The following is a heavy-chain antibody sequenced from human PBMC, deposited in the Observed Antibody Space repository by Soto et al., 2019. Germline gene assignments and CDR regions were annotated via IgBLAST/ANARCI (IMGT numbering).Heavy chain of an antibody. CDR1: GGSISSYY. CDR3: ARLGYCSGGSCYKDYYYPYMDV. Sequence: SETLSLTCTVSGGSISSYYWSWIRQPPGKGLEWIGYIYYSGSTNYNPSLKSRVTISVDTSKNQFSLKLSSVTAADTAVYYCARLGYCSGGSCYKDYYYPYMDVWGKGTTVTVSS. J-gene: IGHJ6*03. V-gene: IGHV4-59*08. CDR2: IYYSGST. D-gene: IGHD2-15*01.